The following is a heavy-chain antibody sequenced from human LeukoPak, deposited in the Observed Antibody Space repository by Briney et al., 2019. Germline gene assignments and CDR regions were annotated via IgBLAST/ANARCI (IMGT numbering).Heavy chain of an antibody. CDR1: GVSISSYY. CDR2: IYYSGGT. D-gene: IGHD3-22*01. CDR3: AKYEDSSGYYAFDY. V-gene: IGHV4-59*01. J-gene: IGHJ4*02. Sequence: KPSETLSLTCTVSGVSISSYYWSWIRQPPGKGLEWLGYIYYSGGTNYNPSLKSRVTISVDTSKNQFSLKLSSVTAADTAVYYCAKYEDSSGYYAFDYWGQGTLVTVSS.